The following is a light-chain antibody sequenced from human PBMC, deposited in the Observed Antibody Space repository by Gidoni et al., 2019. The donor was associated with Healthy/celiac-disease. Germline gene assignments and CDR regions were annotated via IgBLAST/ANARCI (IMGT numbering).Light chain of an antibody. Sequence: DMQMTKSPSSLSASVGDRVTITCQASQDISNYLNWYQQKPGKAPKLLIYDASNLETGVPSRFSGSGSGTDFTFTISSLQPEDIATYYCQQYDNPITFGQGTRLEIK. J-gene: IGKJ5*01. CDR3: QQYDNPIT. CDR1: QDISNY. CDR2: DAS. V-gene: IGKV1-33*01.